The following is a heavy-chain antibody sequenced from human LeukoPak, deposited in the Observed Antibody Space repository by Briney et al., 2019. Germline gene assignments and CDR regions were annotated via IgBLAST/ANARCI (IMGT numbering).Heavy chain of an antibody. Sequence: PSETLSLTCTVSGGSISNCYWSWVRQPPGKGLEWIGYIFYSGSTNYNPSLKSRVTISVDTSKNQFSLKLTSLTAADTALYYCARSHSLYGGFLDFWGQGTLVSVSS. CDR1: GGSISNCY. V-gene: IGHV4-59*08. D-gene: IGHD4-23*01. CDR2: IFYSGST. J-gene: IGHJ4*02. CDR3: ARSHSLYGGFLDF.